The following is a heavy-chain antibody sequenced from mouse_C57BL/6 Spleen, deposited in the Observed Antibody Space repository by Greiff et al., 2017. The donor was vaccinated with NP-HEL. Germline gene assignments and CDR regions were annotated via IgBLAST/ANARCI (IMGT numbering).Heavy chain of an antibody. CDR3: ARHDGTGYYFDY. CDR1: GFTFSDYG. Sequence: EVQLVESGGGLVQPGGSLKLSCAASGFTFSDYGMAWVRQAPRKGPEWVAFISNLAYSIYYADTVTGRFTISRENAKNTLYLEMSSLRSEDTAMYYCARHDGTGYYFDYWGQGTTLTVSS. D-gene: IGHD3-3*01. V-gene: IGHV5-15*01. CDR2: ISNLAYSI. J-gene: IGHJ2*01.